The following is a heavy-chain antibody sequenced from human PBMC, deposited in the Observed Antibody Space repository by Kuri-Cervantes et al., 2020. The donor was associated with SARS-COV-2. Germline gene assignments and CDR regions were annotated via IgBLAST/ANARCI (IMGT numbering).Heavy chain of an antibody. CDR3: ARGYYDFWSGYYVSLTDWYFDL. CDR1: GFTVSSNY. D-gene: IGHD3-3*01. CDR2: IGPSGTTK. V-gene: IGHV3-11*04. J-gene: IGHJ2*01. Sequence: GESLKISCAASGFTVSSNYMSWVRQAPGKGLEWVSNIGPSGTTKYYADSVKGRFTISRDNAKNSLYLQMSSLRAEDTAVYYCARGYYDFWSGYYVSLTDWYFDLWGRGTLVTVSS.